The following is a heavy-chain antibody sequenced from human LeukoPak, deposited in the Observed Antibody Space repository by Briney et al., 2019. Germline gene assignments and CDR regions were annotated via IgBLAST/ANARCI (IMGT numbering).Heavy chain of an antibody. CDR3: ARGGIVATILDAFDI. CDR2: ISYDGSNK. V-gene: IGHV3-30*04. Sequence: GESLRLSCAASGFTFSSYAMHWVRQAPGKGLEWVAVISYDGSNKYYADSVKGRFTISRDNSKNTLYLQMNSLRAEDTAVYYCARGGIVATILDAFDIWGQGTMVTVSS. CDR1: GFTFSSYA. J-gene: IGHJ3*02. D-gene: IGHD5-12*01.